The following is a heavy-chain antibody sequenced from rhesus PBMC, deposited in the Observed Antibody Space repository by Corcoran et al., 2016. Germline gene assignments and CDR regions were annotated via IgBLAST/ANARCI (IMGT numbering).Heavy chain of an antibody. CDR3: ARAGGFWTGFYGLDS. CDR2: FYGRGGST. CDR1: GGSISSSNW. J-gene: IGHJ6*01. Sequence: QVQLQESGPAVVKPSETQSLTCAVSGGSISSSNWWSWIRQSPGKGLEWIGGFYGRGGSTEYNASLKSRVPVSNDTSKNQFSLKLSSLTAADTAVYYCARAGGFWTGFYGLDSWGQGVVVTVSS. D-gene: IGHD3-3*01. V-gene: IGHV4-93*01.